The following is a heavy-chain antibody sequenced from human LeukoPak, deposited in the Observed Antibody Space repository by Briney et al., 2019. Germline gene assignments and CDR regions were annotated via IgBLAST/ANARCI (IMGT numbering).Heavy chain of an antibody. J-gene: IGHJ6*03. V-gene: IGHV1-2*02. CDR2: INPNSGGT. D-gene: IGHD1-7*01. CDR1: GYTSTGYY. CDR3: ARGPSWNSYYYYYYYMDV. Sequence: ASVKVSCKASGYTSTGYYMHWVRQAPGQGLEWMGWINPNSGGTNYAQKFQGRVTMTRDTSISTAYMELSRLRSDDTAVYYCARGPSWNSYYYYYYYMDVWGKGTTVTVSS.